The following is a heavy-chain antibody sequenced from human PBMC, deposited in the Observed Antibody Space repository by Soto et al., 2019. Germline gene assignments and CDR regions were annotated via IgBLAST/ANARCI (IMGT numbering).Heavy chain of an antibody. CDR3: AKAYFVWSSEQPYYFDY. D-gene: IGHD3-16*01. Sequence: EVQLLDSGGGLVQPGGSLRLSCAASGFTFSNYAMTWVRQGPGKGLEWVSGISVSGGRSDYGDSVKGRFTISRDNTKSTLYLQMTTLRAEDTAVYYCAKAYFVWSSEQPYYFDYWGQGTRVTVSS. CDR2: ISVSGGRS. V-gene: IGHV3-23*01. J-gene: IGHJ4*01. CDR1: GFTFSNYA.